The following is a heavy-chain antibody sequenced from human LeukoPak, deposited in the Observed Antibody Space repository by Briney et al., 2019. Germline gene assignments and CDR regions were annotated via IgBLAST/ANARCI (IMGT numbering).Heavy chain of an antibody. CDR3: ARDLKPRYCSGGSCYSGNAFDI. J-gene: IGHJ3*02. CDR2: IYTSGST. V-gene: IGHV4-4*07. CDR1: GGSISSFY. D-gene: IGHD2-15*01. Sequence: TSETLSLTCTVSGGSISSFYWSWIRQPAGKGLEWIGRIYTSGSTDYNPSLKSRVTMSVDTSKNQFSLKLSSVTAADTAVYYCARDLKPRYCSGGSCYSGNAFDIWGQGTMVTVSS.